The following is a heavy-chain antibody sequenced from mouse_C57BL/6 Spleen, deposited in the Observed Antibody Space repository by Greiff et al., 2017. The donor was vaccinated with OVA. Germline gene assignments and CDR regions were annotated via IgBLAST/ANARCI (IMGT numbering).Heavy chain of an antibody. D-gene: IGHD1-1*01. CDR1: GYTFTSYW. CDR2: IHPNSGST. CDR3: ARGRITTVVAHWYFDV. Sequence: QVQLQQSGAELVKPGASVKLSCKASGYTFTSYWMHWVKQRPGQGLEWIGMIHPNSGSTNYNEKFKSKATLTVDKSSSTAYMQLSSLTSEDSAVYYCARGRITTVVAHWYFDVWGTGTTVTVSS. V-gene: IGHV1-64*01. J-gene: IGHJ1*03.